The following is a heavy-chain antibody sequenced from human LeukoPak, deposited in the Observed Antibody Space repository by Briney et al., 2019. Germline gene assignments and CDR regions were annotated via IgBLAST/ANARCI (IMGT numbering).Heavy chain of an antibody. V-gene: IGHV3-20*04. Sequence: PGGSLRLSCAASGFTFDDYGMSWVRQAPGKGLEWVSGINWNGGSTGYADSVEGRFTISRDNAENSLYLQMNSLRAEDTAVYYCAREHYFYHMDGWGEGTTVTVSS. J-gene: IGHJ6*03. CDR3: AREHYFYHMDG. CDR1: GFTFDDYG. CDR2: INWNGGST.